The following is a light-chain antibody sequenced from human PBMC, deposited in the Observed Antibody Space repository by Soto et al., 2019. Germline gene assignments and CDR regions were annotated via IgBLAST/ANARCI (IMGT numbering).Light chain of an antibody. CDR2: GAS. V-gene: IGKV3D-15*01. CDR3: QQHETLIT. Sequence: EIVMTQSPATLSVSPGDGATLSCRASQSVDSNLAWYQQKPGQAPRLLIYGASSRATGIPDRFSGSGSGTDFTLTISRLEPEDFAVYYCQQHETLITFGQGTRLEIK. CDR1: QSVDSN. J-gene: IGKJ5*01.